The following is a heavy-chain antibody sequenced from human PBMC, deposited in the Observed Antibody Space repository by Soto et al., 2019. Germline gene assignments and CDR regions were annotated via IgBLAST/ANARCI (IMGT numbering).Heavy chain of an antibody. CDR2: ISGSGGST. Sequence: PGGSLRLSCAASGFTFSSYAMSWVRQAPGKGLEWVSAISGSGGSTYYADSVKGRFTISRDNSKNTLYLQMNSMRAEDTAVYYCAKARPVDYDFWSGSNWFDPWGQGTLVTVSS. V-gene: IGHV3-23*01. CDR1: GFTFSSYA. J-gene: IGHJ5*02. CDR3: AKARPVDYDFWSGSNWFDP. D-gene: IGHD3-3*01.